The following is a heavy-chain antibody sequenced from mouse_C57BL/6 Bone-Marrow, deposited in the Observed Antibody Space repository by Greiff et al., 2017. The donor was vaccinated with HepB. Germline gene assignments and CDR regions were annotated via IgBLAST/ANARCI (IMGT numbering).Heavy chain of an antibody. CDR3: ARLGDYYGSSFYFDY. CDR2: ISYSGST. CDR1: GYSITSDY. D-gene: IGHD1-1*01. J-gene: IGHJ2*01. Sequence: DVQLQESGPGLAKPSQTLSLTCSVTGYSITSDYWNWIRKLPGNKLEYMGYISYSGSTYYNPSLKSRISITRDTSKNQYYLQLNSVTTEDTATYYCARLGDYYGSSFYFDYWGQGTTLTVSS. V-gene: IGHV3-8*01.